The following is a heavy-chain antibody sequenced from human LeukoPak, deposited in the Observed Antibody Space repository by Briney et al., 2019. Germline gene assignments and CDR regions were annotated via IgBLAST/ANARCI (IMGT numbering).Heavy chain of an antibody. CDR3: ASGGENYGDYYFDY. J-gene: IGHJ4*02. Sequence: PSETLSLTCAVYGGSFSGYYWNWIRQPPGKGLEWIGEINHNGSTNCNPSLKSRVTISVDTSKNQFSLKLSSVTAADTAVYYCASGGENYGDYYFDYWGQGTLVTVSS. D-gene: IGHD4-17*01. CDR2: INHNGST. CDR1: GGSFSGYY. V-gene: IGHV4-34*01.